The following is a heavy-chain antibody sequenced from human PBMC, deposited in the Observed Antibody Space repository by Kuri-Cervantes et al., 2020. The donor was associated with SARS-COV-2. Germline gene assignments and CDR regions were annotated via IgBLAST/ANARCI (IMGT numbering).Heavy chain of an antibody. D-gene: IGHD2-15*01. CDR1: GYTFTSYG. Sequence: ASVKVSCKASGYTFTSYGISWVRQAPGQGLEWMGWINGYNDNTKYAQKLQGRVTMTTDTSTSTAYMGLRSLRSDDTAVYYCARGIVVVVAAMGYFDYWGQGTLVTVSS. CDR2: INGYNDNT. V-gene: IGHV1-18*01. J-gene: IGHJ4*02. CDR3: ARGIVVVVAAMGYFDY.